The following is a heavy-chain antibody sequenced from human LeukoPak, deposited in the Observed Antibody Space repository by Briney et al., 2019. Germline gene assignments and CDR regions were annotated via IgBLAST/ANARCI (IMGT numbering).Heavy chain of an antibody. Sequence: GGSLRLSCAASGFTFTSYSMSWVRQAPGRGREWVSSISGSGGSTYYSDSVKGRFTITRDTSKNTLYLQLNSLRAEDTAVYYCAKDRSSGWYDAFDIWGQGTMVSVSS. V-gene: IGHV3-23*01. J-gene: IGHJ3*02. CDR1: GFTFTSYS. D-gene: IGHD6-19*01. CDR2: ISGSGGST. CDR3: AKDRSSGWYDAFDI.